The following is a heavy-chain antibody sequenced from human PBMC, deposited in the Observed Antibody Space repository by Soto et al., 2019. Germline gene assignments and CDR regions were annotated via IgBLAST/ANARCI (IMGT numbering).Heavy chain of an antibody. Sequence: QVQLQEAGPRLVKPSETLSLTCSVSGVSIGRHFWSWIRQAPGKGPELVGYIYHTVNTNYNPAVKSPVTISMDTSKNQLSLQLSSVTAADTAVYYCARLQYTVVTALDIWGQGTMVTVSS. CDR3: ARLQYTVVTALDI. CDR2: IYHTVNT. J-gene: IGHJ3*02. CDR1: GVSIGRHF. V-gene: IGHV4-59*11. D-gene: IGHD2-15*01.